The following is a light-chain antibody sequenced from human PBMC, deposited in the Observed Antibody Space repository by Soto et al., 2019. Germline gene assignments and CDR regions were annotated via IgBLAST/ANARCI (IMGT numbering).Light chain of an antibody. V-gene: IGKV3-20*01. CDR2: GAS. J-gene: IGKJ2*01. Sequence: EIVLTQSPGTLSLSPGERATLSCRASHSVSSTYLAWYQQKPGQAPRLLLYGASSSATGITDRFSGSGSGTDFTLTISRLEPEDFAVYYCQQYGSSPPYTFGQGTKLEIK. CDR3: QQYGSSPPYT. CDR1: HSVSSTY.